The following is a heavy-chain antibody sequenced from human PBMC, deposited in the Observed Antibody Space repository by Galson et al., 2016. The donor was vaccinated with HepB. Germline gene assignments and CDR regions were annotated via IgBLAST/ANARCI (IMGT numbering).Heavy chain of an antibody. D-gene: IGHD3-3*01. J-gene: IGHJ6*02. V-gene: IGHV3-30-3*01. CDR2: ISYEGSNT. CDR3: ASNPKGRITLFGEILGRDYVYYGLDV. Sequence: SLRLSCAASGFNLSNYPLYWVRQAPGKGLEWVAFISYEGSNTYYADSVKGRFTISRDNSKNTVYMQMNSLRSEDTAVYHCASNPKGRITLFGEILGRDYVYYGLDVWGQGTTVTVSS. CDR1: GFNLSNYP.